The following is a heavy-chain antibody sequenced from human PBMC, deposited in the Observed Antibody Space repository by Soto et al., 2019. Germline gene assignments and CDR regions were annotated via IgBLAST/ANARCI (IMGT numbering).Heavy chain of an antibody. Sequence: SETLSLTCTVSGGTISSYYGSWTRQPPGKGLEWIGEIHHSGSTNNNPSLKSRVTMSVDKSKNQFSLMLSSVTAADTAVYYCARSFGWYAIDQWGQGTLVTVS. V-gene: IGHV4-34*01. D-gene: IGHD6-19*01. CDR3: ARSFGWYAIDQ. J-gene: IGHJ1*01. CDR1: GGTISSYY. CDR2: IHHSGST.